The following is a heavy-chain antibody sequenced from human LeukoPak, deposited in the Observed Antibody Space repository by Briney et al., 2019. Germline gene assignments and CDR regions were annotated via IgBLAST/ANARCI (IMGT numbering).Heavy chain of an antibody. Sequence: PGGSLRLSCAASGFTFSNYAMTWVRQAPGKGLEWVSTISGSGYSTYYADSVKGRFTISRDNSKNTLYLQMNSLRAEDTAVYYCASSDGYNAKWGQGTLVTVSS. D-gene: IGHD5-24*01. CDR1: GFTFSNYA. J-gene: IGHJ4*02. V-gene: IGHV3-23*01. CDR3: ASSDGYNAK. CDR2: ISGSGYST.